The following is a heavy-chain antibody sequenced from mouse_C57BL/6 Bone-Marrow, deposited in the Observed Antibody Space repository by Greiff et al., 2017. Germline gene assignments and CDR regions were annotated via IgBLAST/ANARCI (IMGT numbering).Heavy chain of an antibody. CDR3: AGQREAYDGSSPYWYLDV. Sequence: EVQVVEPGGGLVQPGGSLKLSCAASGFTFSDYGMAWVRQAPSKGPEWVAFISNLAYSIYYADTVTGRFTISRENANNTLYLDMSSLRSEDTAMYYCAGQREAYDGSSPYWYLDVWGTGTTVTVSS. CDR2: ISNLAYSI. D-gene: IGHD1-1*01. J-gene: IGHJ1*03. CDR1: GFTFSDYG. V-gene: IGHV5-15*01.